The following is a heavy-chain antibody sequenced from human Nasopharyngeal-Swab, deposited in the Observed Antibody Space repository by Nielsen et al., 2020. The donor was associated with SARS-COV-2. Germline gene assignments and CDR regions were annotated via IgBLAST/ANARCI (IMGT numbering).Heavy chain of an antibody. CDR3: ARAPTITIFGVVTNFDY. Sequence: SETLSLTCTVSGGSISSGDYYWSWIRQHPGKGLEWIGYIYYSGSTYYNPSLKSRVTISVDTSKNQFSLKLSSVTAADTAVYYCARAPTITIFGVVTNFDYWGQGTLVTVSS. D-gene: IGHD3-3*01. V-gene: IGHV4-31*03. CDR1: GGSISSGDYY. J-gene: IGHJ4*02. CDR2: IYYSGST.